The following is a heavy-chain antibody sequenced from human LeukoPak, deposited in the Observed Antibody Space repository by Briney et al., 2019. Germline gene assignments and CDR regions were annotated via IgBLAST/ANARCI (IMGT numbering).Heavy chain of an antibody. Sequence: GGSLRLSCVASGFTFSTYGMHWVRQAPGKGLEWVAVIWYEGSNKYYADSVKGRFTISRDNSKNTLYLQMNRLRADDKALYYCVKDRSGAAAGIRLDSWGQGTLVTVSS. V-gene: IGHV3-30*02. CDR2: IWYEGSNK. CDR1: GFTFSTYG. CDR3: VKDRSGAAAGIRLDS. J-gene: IGHJ4*02. D-gene: IGHD6-13*01.